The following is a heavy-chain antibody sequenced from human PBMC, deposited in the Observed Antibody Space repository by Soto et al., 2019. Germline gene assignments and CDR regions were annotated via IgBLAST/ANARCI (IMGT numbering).Heavy chain of an antibody. CDR1: GGSISSVGYY. D-gene: IGHD3-3*01. J-gene: IGHJ6*02. Sequence: SETLSLTCTVSGGSISSVGYYWSWIRQHPGKGLEWIRYIYYSGSTYYNPSLKSRVTISVDTSKNQFSLKLSSVTAADTAVYYCAREELDYDFWSGRGYGMDVWGQGTTVTVSS. CDR3: AREELDYDFWSGRGYGMDV. CDR2: IYYSGST. V-gene: IGHV4-31*03.